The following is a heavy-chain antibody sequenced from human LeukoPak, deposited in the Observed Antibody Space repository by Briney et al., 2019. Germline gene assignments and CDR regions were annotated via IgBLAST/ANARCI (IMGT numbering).Heavy chain of an antibody. CDR3: AKEQLGYFDY. J-gene: IGHJ4*02. CDR1: GFTFSSYA. Sequence: PGGSLRLSCAASGFTFSSYAMSWVRQAPGKGLEWVSAITHNGGSTYYADSVKGRFTISRDNSKNSLFLQTNSLRAEDAAVYFCAKEQLGYFDYWGQGTLVTVSS. D-gene: IGHD1-1*01. V-gene: IGHV3-23*01. CDR2: ITHNGGST.